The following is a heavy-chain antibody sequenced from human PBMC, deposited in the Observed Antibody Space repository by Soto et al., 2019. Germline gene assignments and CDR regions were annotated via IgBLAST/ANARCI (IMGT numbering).Heavy chain of an antibody. D-gene: IGHD1-26*01. Sequence: EVQLVESGGTLVQPGGSLRLSCVASGFKFRSYWMSWVRQAPGKGLEWLANIKEDGSEKYYVDSVEGRFTISRDNARNSVYLQMNSLRAEDKAIYYCTRGGGRVSTVHFWGQGTLVIVSS. J-gene: IGHJ4*02. CDR2: IKEDGSEK. V-gene: IGHV3-7*01. CDR1: GFKFRSYW. CDR3: TRGGGRVSTVHF.